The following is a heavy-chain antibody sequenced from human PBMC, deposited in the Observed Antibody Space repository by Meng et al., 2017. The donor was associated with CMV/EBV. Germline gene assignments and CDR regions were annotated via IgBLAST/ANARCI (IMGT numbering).Heavy chain of an antibody. D-gene: IGHD3-22*01. V-gene: IGHV1-18*04. CDR3: ARGGRYYYDSSGYCDY. CDR2: ISAYNGNT. J-gene: IGHJ4*02. Sequence: QVQQGQSAAEVERPGASVNVSCKASGYTFTSFGISWVRQAPGQGLEWMGWISAYNGNTNYAQKLQGRVTMTTDTSTSTAYMELRSLRSDDTAVYYCARGGRYYYDSSGYCDYWGQGTLVTVSS. CDR1: GYTFTSFG.